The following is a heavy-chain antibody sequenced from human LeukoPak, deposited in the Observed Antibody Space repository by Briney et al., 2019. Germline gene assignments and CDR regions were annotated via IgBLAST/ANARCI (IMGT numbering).Heavy chain of an antibody. J-gene: IGHJ5*02. CDR2: INHSGST. CDR3: ARVGFSSSWYVSYWFDP. V-gene: IGHV4-34*01. Sequence: SETLSLTCALYGGSFSGYYWSWIRKPPGKGLEWIGEINHSGSTNYNPSLKSRVTISVDTSKNQFSLKLSSVTAADTAVYYCARVGFSSSWYVSYWFDPWGQGTLVTVSS. D-gene: IGHD6-13*01. CDR1: GGSFSGYY.